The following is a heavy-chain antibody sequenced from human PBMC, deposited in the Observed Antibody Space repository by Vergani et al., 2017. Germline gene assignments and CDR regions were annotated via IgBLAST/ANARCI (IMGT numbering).Heavy chain of an antibody. V-gene: IGHV3-23*01. CDR1: GFTFSTSA. CDR3: AKGWMGSDDY. CDR2: ISGSGGST. J-gene: IGHJ4*02. D-gene: IGHD2-21*02. Sequence: EVQLLESGGGLVQPGGSLRLSCAASGFTFSTSAMSWVRQAPGKGLEWLSVISGSGGSTYYADSVKGRFTISRDNSKNTLYLQMNSLRAEDTAIYYCAKGWMGSDDYWGQGTLVTVSS.